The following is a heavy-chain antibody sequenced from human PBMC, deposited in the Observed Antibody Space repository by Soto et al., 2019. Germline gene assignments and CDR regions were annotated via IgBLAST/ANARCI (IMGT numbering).Heavy chain of an antibody. CDR3: ARLYGYCIRNSCHGHYAMDV. V-gene: IGHV4-31*03. Sequence: SETLSLTCTVSGDSISSGGYYWSWIRQHPEKGLEWIGYIYYSGTTYYNPSLNSRVTVSVDTSKNQFSLKVTSVTAADTAVYYYARLYGYCIRNSCHGHYAMDVWGQGTTVTVSS. CDR1: GDSISSGGYY. D-gene: IGHD2-2*01. J-gene: IGHJ6*02. CDR2: IYYSGTT.